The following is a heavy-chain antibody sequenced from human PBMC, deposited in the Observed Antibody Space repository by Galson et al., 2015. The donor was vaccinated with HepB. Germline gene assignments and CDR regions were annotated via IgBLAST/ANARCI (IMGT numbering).Heavy chain of an antibody. V-gene: IGHV3-30-3*01. D-gene: IGHD4-17*01. J-gene: IGHJ4*02. CDR3: ARDFYGAFDY. CDR1: GFTFSSYA. CDR2: ISYDGSNK. Sequence: SLRLSCAASGFTFSSYAMHWVRQAPGKGLEWVAVISYDGSNKYYADSVKGRFTISRDNSKNTLYLQMNSLRAEDTAVYYCARDFYGAFDYWGQGTLVTVSS.